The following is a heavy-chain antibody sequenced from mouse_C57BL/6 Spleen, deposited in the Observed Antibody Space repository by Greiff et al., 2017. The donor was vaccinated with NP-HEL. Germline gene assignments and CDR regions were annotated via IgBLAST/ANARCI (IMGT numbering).Heavy chain of an antibody. D-gene: IGHD2-14*01. CDR2: IYPGSGST. CDR1: GYTFTSYW. V-gene: IGHV1-55*01. CDR3: AGEGVRDRFDY. Sequence: QVQLQQSGAELVKPGASVKMSCKASGYTFTSYWITWVKQRPGQGLEWIGVIYPGSGSTNYNEKFKSKATLTVDPSSSTAYLQLSSLTSEYSAVYYCAGEGVRDRFDYWGQGTTLTVSS. J-gene: IGHJ2*01.